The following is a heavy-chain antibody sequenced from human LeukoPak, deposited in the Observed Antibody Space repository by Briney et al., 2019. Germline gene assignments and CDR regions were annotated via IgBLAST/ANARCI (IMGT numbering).Heavy chain of an antibody. Sequence: PGGSLRLSCAASGFTFSSYAMHGVRQAPGKGVEYVSAISSNGGSTYYANSVKRRFTISRDNSKNTLYLQIGSLRAEDMAVYYCARARYPYYYDSSGYYFDYWGQGTLVTVSS. V-gene: IGHV3-64*01. CDR2: ISSNGGST. J-gene: IGHJ4*02. CDR1: GFTFSSYA. CDR3: ARARYPYYYDSSGYYFDY. D-gene: IGHD3-22*01.